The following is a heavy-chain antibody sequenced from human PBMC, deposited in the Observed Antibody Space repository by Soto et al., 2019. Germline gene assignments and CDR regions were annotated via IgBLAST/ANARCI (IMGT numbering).Heavy chain of an antibody. CDR2: MYYSGTT. D-gene: IGHD1-26*01. V-gene: IGHV4-59*01. CDR1: GGSMSRYS. CDR3: ARDISGSYPDFDY. J-gene: IGHJ4*02. Sequence: SETLSLTCTISGGSMSRYSCHWLRQPPGKGLEWIAYMYYSGTTNYNPSLKSRVTISVDTSKNQFSLKLSSVTAADTAVYYCARDISGSYPDFDYWGQGTLVTVSS.